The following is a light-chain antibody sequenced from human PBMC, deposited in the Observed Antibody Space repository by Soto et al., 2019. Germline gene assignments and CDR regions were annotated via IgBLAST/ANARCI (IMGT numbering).Light chain of an antibody. CDR1: QSISSNY. CDR3: QHYGNSIFT. V-gene: IGKV3-20*01. Sequence: IVLAQSPGTLGLSPGERAPHSCRASQSISSNYLAWYQQKPGQAPRLLIYRASSRATGIPYRFSGSGSGTNFTLTISRLEPEDFAVFYCQHYGNSIFTFGPGTKVDIK. CDR2: RAS. J-gene: IGKJ3*01.